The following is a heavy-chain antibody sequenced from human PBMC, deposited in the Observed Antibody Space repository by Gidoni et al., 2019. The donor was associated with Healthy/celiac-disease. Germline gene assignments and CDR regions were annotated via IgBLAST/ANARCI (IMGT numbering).Heavy chain of an antibody. D-gene: IGHD1-26*01. CDR3: ARDWGGSYDAFDI. CDR1: GFTVSSNY. V-gene: IGHV3-66*01. Sequence: EGQLVASGGGLVQPGGSLRLSCAASGFTVSSNYMSWVRQAPGKGLEWVSVIYSGGSTYYADSVKGRFTISRDNSKNTLYLQMNSLRAEDTAVYYCARDWGGSYDAFDIWGQGTMVTVSS. J-gene: IGHJ3*02. CDR2: IYSGGST.